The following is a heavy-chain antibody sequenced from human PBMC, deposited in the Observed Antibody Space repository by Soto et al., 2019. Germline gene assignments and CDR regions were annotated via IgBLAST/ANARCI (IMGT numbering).Heavy chain of an antibody. CDR3: ARDAQNYYDSSGSLFDY. Sequence: GASVKVSCKASGYTFTSYYMHWVRQAPGQGLEWMGIINPSGGSTSYALKFQGRVTMTRDTSTSTVYMELSSLRSEDTAVYYCARDAQNYYDSSGSLFDYWGQGTLVTVSS. J-gene: IGHJ4*02. V-gene: IGHV1-46*01. CDR1: GYTFTSYY. CDR2: INPSGGST. D-gene: IGHD3-22*01.